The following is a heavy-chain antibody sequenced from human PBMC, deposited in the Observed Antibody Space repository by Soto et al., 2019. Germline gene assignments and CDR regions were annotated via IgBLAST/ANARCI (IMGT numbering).Heavy chain of an antibody. D-gene: IGHD6-13*01. J-gene: IGHJ3*02. Sequence: QVQLVQSGAEVKKPGSSVKVSCKASGGTFSSYTISWVRQAPGQGLEWMGRIIPILGIANYAQKFQGRVTITADKSTSTAYMELSSLRSEDTAVYYCARRGNIAAAVPDAFDIWGQGTMVTVSS. CDR3: ARRGNIAAAVPDAFDI. V-gene: IGHV1-69*02. CDR2: IIPILGIA. CDR1: GGTFSSYT.